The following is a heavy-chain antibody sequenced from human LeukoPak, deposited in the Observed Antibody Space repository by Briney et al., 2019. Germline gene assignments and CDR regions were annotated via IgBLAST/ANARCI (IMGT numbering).Heavy chain of an antibody. J-gene: IGHJ5*02. CDR3: ARQARITSLRLTWFDP. V-gene: IGHV4-39*01. D-gene: IGHD2-2*01. CDR1: GGSISSSSYY. CDR2: IYYSGST. Sequence: SETLSLTCTVSGGSISSSSYYWGWIRQPPGKGLEWIGSIYYSGSTNYNPSLKSRVTISVDTSKNQFSLKLSSVTAADTAVYYCARQARITSLRLTWFDPWGQGTLVTVSS.